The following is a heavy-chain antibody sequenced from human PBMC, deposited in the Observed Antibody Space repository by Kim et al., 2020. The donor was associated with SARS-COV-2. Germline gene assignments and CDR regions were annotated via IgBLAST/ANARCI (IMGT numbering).Heavy chain of an antibody. J-gene: IGHJ4*02. CDR3: VNLWFGELLDY. Sequence: GGSLRLSCAASGFTFSSYGMHWVRQAPGKGLEWVAVISYDGSNKYYADSVKGRFTISRDNSKNTLYLQMNSLRAEDTAVYYCVNLWFGELLDYWGQGTLVTVSS. V-gene: IGHV3-30*18. CDR2: ISYDGSNK. CDR1: GFTFSSYG. D-gene: IGHD3-10*01.